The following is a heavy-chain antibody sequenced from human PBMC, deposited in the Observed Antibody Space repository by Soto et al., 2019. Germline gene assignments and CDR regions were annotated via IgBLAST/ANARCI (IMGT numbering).Heavy chain of an antibody. CDR1: GYSFTSYW. V-gene: IGHV5-10-1*01. CDR3: ARLGDYYDSSGYYQFDY. D-gene: IGHD3-22*01. Sequence: PGESLKISCKGSGYSFTSYWISWVRQMPGKGLEWMGRIDPSDSYTNHSPSFQGHVTISANKSISTAYLQWSSLKASDTAMYYCARLGDYYDSSGYYQFDYWGQGTLVTVSS. J-gene: IGHJ4*02. CDR2: IDPSDSYT.